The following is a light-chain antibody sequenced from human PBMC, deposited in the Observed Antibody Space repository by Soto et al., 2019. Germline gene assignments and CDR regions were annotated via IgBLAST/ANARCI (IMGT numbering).Light chain of an antibody. CDR1: QSVLYSSNNKNY. CDR3: QQYYSPLWT. V-gene: IGKV4-1*01. J-gene: IGKJ1*01. Sequence: DIVMAQSPDSLAVSLGERATINCKSSQSVLYSSNNKNYLAWYQQKPGQPPKLLISWASTRESGVPDRFSGSGSGTDFTLTISSLQAEDVAVYYCQQYYSPLWTFGQGTKVDIK. CDR2: WAS.